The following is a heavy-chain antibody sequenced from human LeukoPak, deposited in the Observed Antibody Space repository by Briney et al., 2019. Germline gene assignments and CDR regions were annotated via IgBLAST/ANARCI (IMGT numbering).Heavy chain of an antibody. D-gene: IGHD3-3*01. Sequence: PGGSLRLSCAASGFTFSRYSMNWVRQAPGKGLEWVSYISSKNVIYYADSAKGRFTISRDNAKNSLYLQMNSLRAEDTAVYYCARPLESYYYMDVWGKGTTVTVSS. CDR3: ARPLESYYYMDV. CDR1: GFTFSRYS. CDR2: ISSKNVI. J-gene: IGHJ6*03. V-gene: IGHV3-48*04.